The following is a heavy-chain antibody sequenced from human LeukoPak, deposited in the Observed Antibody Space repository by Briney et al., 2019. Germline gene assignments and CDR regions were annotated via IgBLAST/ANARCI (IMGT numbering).Heavy chain of an antibody. CDR1: GYTFTSYD. Sequence: GASVKVSCKASGYTFTSYDINWVRQATGQGLEWMGWMNPNSGNTGYAQKFQGRVTMTRNTSISTAYVELSSLRSEDTAVYYCARGFHPRITIFGVVIYYFDYWGQGTLVTVSS. V-gene: IGHV1-8*01. J-gene: IGHJ4*02. CDR2: MNPNSGNT. CDR3: ARGFHPRITIFGVVIYYFDY. D-gene: IGHD3-3*01.